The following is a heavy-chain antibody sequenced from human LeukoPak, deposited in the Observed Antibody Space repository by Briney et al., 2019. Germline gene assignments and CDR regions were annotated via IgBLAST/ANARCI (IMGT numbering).Heavy chain of an antibody. D-gene: IGHD3-10*01. CDR1: GYTFTGYY. J-gene: IGHJ5*02. V-gene: IGHV1-2*02. CDR2: INPHSGDT. Sequence: GASVKVSCKASGYTFTGYYMHWLRQAPGQGLEWMGWINPHSGDTNYAQKFQGRVTMTRDTSISTAYMELSRLRSDDTAVYYCARDVSRDYYGSGSHWFDPWGQGTLVTVSS. CDR3: ARDVSRDYYGSGSHWFDP.